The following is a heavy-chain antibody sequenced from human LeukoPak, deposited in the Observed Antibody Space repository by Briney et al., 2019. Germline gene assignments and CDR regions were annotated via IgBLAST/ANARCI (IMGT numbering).Heavy chain of an antibody. D-gene: IGHD1-26*01. V-gene: IGHV1-2*02. Sequence: ASVTVSCKASGYTFTDYYMHWVRQAPGHGLEWMGWINPNSGGTNYAQKFQGRVTMTRDTSISTAYMELSRLRSDDTAVYYCARAAIAIVGATTFDYWGQGTLVTVSS. CDR1: GYTFTDYY. CDR2: INPNSGGT. CDR3: ARAAIAIVGATTFDY. J-gene: IGHJ4*02.